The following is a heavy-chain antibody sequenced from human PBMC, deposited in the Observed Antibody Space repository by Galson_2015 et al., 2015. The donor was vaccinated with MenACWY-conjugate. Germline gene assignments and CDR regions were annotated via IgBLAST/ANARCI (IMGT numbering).Heavy chain of an antibody. D-gene: IGHD3-22*01. V-gene: IGHV3-48*04. CDR1: GFTFSSYA. CDR2: ITSGGTPI. CDR3: ARDYYDSHFDY. J-gene: IGHJ4*02. Sequence: SLRLSCAASGFTFSSYAMTWVRQAPGKGLEWVSGITSGGTPIYYADSLKGRFTISRDNAKNSLYLRMNSLGAEDTAVYYCARDYYDSHFDYWGQGTLVTVSS.